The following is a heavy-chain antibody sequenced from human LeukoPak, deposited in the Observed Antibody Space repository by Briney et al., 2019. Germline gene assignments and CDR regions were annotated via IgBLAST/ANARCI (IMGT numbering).Heavy chain of an antibody. V-gene: IGHV3-9*01. J-gene: IGHJ3*01. CDR1: GFSLDDDA. CDR2: ISWDGRNM. D-gene: IGHD1-26*01. Sequence: PGGSLRLSCAASGFSLDDDAMHWVRQAPGQGLEWVSSISWDGRNMAYAASVKGRFTISRDNAQNPLYLQMYSLKIEDTAFYYCIKDMGFDLLKDAFDLWGQGMLVTVSS. CDR3: IKDMGFDLLKDAFDL.